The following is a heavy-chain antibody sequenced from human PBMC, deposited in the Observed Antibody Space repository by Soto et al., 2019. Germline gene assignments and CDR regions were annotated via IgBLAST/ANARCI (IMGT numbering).Heavy chain of an antibody. D-gene: IGHD2-15*01. CDR3: ARTYSPEEGYHYFYYYAMDV. J-gene: IGHJ6*02. V-gene: IGHV3-30-3*01. CDR2: ISYDGSNK. CDR1: GFSFSSYA. Sequence: QVHLVESGGGVVQPGRSLRLSCAASGFSFSSYAMHWVRHAPGKGLEWVAVISYDGSNKYYADSVKGRFTISRDNSKNTLYLQMNSLRAEDTAVYYCARTYSPEEGYHYFYYYAMDVWGQGTTVTVSS.